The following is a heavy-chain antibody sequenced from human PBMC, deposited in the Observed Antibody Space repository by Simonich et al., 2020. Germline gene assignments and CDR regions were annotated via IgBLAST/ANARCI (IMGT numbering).Heavy chain of an antibody. Sequence: EVQLVESGGGLVQPGGSLRLSCAASGFTFSSYWMHWVRQAPGKGLVWVSRMNSDGGSTSYADSVKGRFTISRDNAKNTLYLQMNSLRAEDTAVYYCARDYSNYDAFDIWGQGTMVTVSS. CDR2: MNSDGGST. V-gene: IGHV3-74*01. J-gene: IGHJ3*02. CDR3: ARDYSNYDAFDI. CDR1: GFTFSSYW. D-gene: IGHD4-4*01.